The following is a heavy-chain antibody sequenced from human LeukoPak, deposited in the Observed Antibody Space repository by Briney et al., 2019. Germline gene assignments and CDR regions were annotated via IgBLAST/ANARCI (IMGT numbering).Heavy chain of an antibody. CDR2: MSGSGGST. CDR1: GFTFSSYA. Sequence: PGGSLRLSCAASGFTFSSYAMTWVRQAPGKGLEWVSAMSGSGGSTYYAGSVKGRFTISRDNSKDTLYLQMNSLRAEDTAEYYCAKGTYSSSPRDYWGREPWSPSPQ. J-gene: IGHJ4*02. V-gene: IGHV3-23*01. CDR3: AKGTYSSSPRDY. D-gene: IGHD6-6*01.